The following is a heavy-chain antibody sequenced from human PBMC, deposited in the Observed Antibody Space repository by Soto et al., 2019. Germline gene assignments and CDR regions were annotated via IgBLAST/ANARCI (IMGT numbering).Heavy chain of an antibody. CDR2: ISSSSSSYI. CDR1: GSTFCSYS. J-gene: IGHJ4*02. Sequence: PGGSLRLSCAASGSTFCSYSMNWVRQAPGKGLEWVSSISSSSSSYIYYADSVKGRFTISRDNAKNSLYLQMNSLRAEDTAVYYCARAHEGPSYHIDYWGQGTLVTVSS. CDR3: ARAHEGPSYHIDY. V-gene: IGHV3-21*01. D-gene: IGHD2-2*01.